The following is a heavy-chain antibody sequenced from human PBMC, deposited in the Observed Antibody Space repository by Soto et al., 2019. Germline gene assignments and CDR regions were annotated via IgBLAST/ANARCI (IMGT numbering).Heavy chain of an antibody. J-gene: IGHJ6*03. CDR1: GCIRSDCA. CDR3: ARDLSWGSNWYYYMDV. D-gene: IGHD7-27*01. Sequence: VGSLRVSCATSGCIRSDCAMNWVRQAPGKGLKRVSYISSSSSVIDYADSVKGRFTVSRDNARNSLYLQMNSLRAEDTAVYYCARDLSWGSNWYYYMDVWGKGTTVTVSS. CDR2: ISSSSSVI. V-gene: IGHV3-48*01.